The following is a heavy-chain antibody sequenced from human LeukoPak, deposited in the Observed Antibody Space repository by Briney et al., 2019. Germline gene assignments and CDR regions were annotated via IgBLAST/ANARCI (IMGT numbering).Heavy chain of an antibody. CDR2: ISGGGGTI. V-gene: IGHV3-23*01. CDR1: GFTFSSYA. J-gene: IGHJ3*02. CDR3: AKDAAKHSGSYPDAFDI. Sequence: GGSLRLSCIVSGFTFSSYAMSWVRQTPEKGLEWVSAISGGGGTIYYADSVKGRFTISRDNSKNTLYLQMNSLRVEDTAVYYCAKDAAKHSGSYPDAFDIWGQGTMVTVSS. D-gene: IGHD1-26*01.